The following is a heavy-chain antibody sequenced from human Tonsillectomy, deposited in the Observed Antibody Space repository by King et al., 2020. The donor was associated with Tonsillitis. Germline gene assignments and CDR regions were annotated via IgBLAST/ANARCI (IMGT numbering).Heavy chain of an antibody. CDR3: ARGRTSSGYYPYGMDV. CDR1: GFTFSSYW. D-gene: IGHD3-22*01. CDR2: IKQDGSEK. V-gene: IGHV3-7*01. J-gene: IGHJ6*02. Sequence: VQLVESGGGLVQPGGSLRLSCAASGFTFSSYWMSWVRQAPGKGLEWVANIKQDGSEKYYVDSVKGRFTISRDNAKNSLYLQRNSLRAEDTAVYYCARGRTSSGYYPYGMDVWGQGTTVTVSS.